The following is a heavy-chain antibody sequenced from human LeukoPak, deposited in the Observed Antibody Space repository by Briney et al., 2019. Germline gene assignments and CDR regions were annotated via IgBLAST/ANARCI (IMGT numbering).Heavy chain of an antibody. V-gene: IGHV5-51*01. D-gene: IGHD6-13*01. J-gene: IGHJ3*02. CDR1: GYSFTSYW. CDR2: IYPGDSDT. CDR3: ARQAAAGRNWPDAFDI. Sequence: GESLKISCKGSGYSFTSYWIGWVRQMPGKGLEWMGIIYPGDSDTRYSPSFQGQVTISADKPISTAYLQWSSLKASDTAMYYCARQAAAGRNWPDAFDIWGQGTMVTVSS.